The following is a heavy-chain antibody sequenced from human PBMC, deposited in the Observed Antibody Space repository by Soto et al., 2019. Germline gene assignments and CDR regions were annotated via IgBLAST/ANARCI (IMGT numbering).Heavy chain of an antibody. CDR2: ISGSGGST. CDR3: AKAGYCVSTSCYFHFDY. J-gene: IGHJ4*02. Sequence: GGSLRLSCVASEFTFSTHAMTSFRQAPTKGLEWVSSISGSGGSTYYADSVKGRFTISRDNSKNTLYLQMNSLRAEDAAVYPRAKAGYCVSTSCYFHFDYWGQGTLVTDSS. V-gene: IGHV3-23*01. D-gene: IGHD2-2*01. CDR1: EFTFSTHA.